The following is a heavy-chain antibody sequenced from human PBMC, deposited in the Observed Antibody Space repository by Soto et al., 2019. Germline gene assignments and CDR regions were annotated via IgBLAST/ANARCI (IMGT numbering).Heavy chain of an antibody. Sequence: EVQLVESGGGLVQPGGSLRLSCAASGFTFSSYSMNWVRQAPGKGLEWVSYFSSSSSTIYYADSVKGRFTISRDNAKNALCLQMNSLRDEDTAVYYCAREGYPFDYWGQGTLVTVSS. CDR2: FSSSSSTI. D-gene: IGHD5-12*01. CDR1: GFTFSSYS. CDR3: AREGYPFDY. J-gene: IGHJ4*02. V-gene: IGHV3-48*02.